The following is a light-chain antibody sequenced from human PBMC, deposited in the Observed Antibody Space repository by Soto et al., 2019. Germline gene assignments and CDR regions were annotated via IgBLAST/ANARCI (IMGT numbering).Light chain of an antibody. CDR1: QSVSSY. V-gene: IGKV3-11*01. CDR3: QQRTNWPRSFT. Sequence: EIVLTQSPATLSLSPGERATLSCRASQSVSSYLAWYQQKPGQAPRLLIYDTSKRGTGIPATFSGSGSGTDFTLTISSLEPEDFAVYYCQQRTNWPRSFTFGPGTKVDIK. CDR2: DTS. J-gene: IGKJ3*01.